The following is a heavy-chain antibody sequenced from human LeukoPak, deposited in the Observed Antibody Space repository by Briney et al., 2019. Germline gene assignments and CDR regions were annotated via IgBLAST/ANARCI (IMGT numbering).Heavy chain of an antibody. J-gene: IGHJ4*02. CDR1: GGTFSSYA. CDR3: ARDRAGVAAGTNFDY. Sequence: ASVKVSCKASGGTFSSYAISWVRQAPGQGLGWMGGIIPIFGTANYAQKFQGRVTITADESTSTAYMELSSLRSEDTAVYYCARDRAGVAAGTNFDYWGQGTLVTVSS. D-gene: IGHD1/OR15-1a*01. V-gene: IGHV1-69*13. CDR2: IIPIFGTA.